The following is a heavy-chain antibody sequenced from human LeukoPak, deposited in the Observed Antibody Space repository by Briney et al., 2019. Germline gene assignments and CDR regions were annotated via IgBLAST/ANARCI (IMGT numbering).Heavy chain of an antibody. V-gene: IGHV6-1*01. CDR1: GDSVSSNSVT. Sequence: SQTLSLTCAISGDSVSSNSVTWNWIRQSPSRGLEWLGRTYYRSMWYNDYAVSVRGRITVNPDTSKNQFSLQLNSVTPEDTAVYYCARRLTQYDCFDPWGQGILVTVSS. J-gene: IGHJ5*02. CDR2: TYYRSMWYN. D-gene: IGHD2-2*01. CDR3: ARRLTQYDCFDP.